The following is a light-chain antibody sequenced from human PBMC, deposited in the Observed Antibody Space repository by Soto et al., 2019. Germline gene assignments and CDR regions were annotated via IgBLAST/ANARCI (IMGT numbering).Light chain of an antibody. CDR3: QQRSNWRIT. CDR2: DAS. CDR1: QSVSSN. Sequence: IVMTQSPATLSVSPGERATLSCRASQSVSSNLAWYQQKPGQAPRLLIYDASSRATGIPARFSGSGSGTDFTLTISSLEHEDFEGYGCQQRSNWRITFCQWTRLEIK. J-gene: IGKJ5*01. V-gene: IGKV3-11*01.